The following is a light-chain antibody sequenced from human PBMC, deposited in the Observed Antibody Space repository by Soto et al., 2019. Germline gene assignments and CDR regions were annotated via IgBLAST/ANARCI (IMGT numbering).Light chain of an antibody. J-gene: IGKJ4*01. V-gene: IGKV4-1*01. CDR1: QSVLYSSNNKYN. Sequence: DIVMTQSPDSLAVSLGERATINCKSSQSVLYSSNNKYNLAWYQQKPGQPPKLLIYWASTRESGVPDRFSGSGSGTDFPLTINSLQAEDVAVYYCQQYYTNALTFGGGTKVGVK. CDR2: WAS. CDR3: QQYYTNALT.